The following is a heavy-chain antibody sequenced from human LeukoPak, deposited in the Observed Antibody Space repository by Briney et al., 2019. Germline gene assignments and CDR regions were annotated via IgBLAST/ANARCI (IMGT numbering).Heavy chain of an antibody. Sequence: GASVKVSCKASGYTFTGYYMHWVRQAPGQGLEWMGWINPNSGGTNYAQKFQGWVTMTRDTSISPAYMELSRLRSDDTAVYYCARALLRFLEWLPSYYYYGMDVWGQGTTVTVSS. J-gene: IGHJ6*02. CDR2: INPNSGGT. D-gene: IGHD3-3*01. V-gene: IGHV1-2*04. CDR3: ARALLRFLEWLPSYYYYGMDV. CDR1: GYTFTGYY.